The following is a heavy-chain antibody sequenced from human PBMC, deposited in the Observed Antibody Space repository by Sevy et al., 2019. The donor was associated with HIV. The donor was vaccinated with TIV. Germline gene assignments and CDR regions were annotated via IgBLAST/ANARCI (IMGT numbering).Heavy chain of an antibody. CDR2: ISSRSSYI. D-gene: IGHD2-21*02. J-gene: IGHJ4*01. CDR1: GFTFGSHS. Sequence: GGSLRLSCSTSGFTFGSHSMSWVRQAPGKGLEWVSYISSRSSYIYYADSVKGRFTISRDNAKNSLYLQMNSLRDEDTALYYCVRLAYCGGDCRSPPSPYDYWGQGTLVTVSS. V-gene: IGHV3-48*02. CDR3: VRLAYCGGDCRSPPSPYDY.